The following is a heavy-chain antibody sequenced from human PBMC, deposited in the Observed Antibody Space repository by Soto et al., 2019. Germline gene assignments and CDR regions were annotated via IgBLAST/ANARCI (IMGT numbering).Heavy chain of an antibody. CDR3: ARDLGTMVRGVVVYFYAMDA. CDR2: INPVTGDT. J-gene: IGHJ6*02. V-gene: IGHV1-3*01. CDR1: GYTFTSYV. D-gene: IGHD3-10*01. Sequence: XSVKVSFKASGYTFTSYVINWVRQAPGQSLEWMGWINPVTGDTKYSQKFQGRVTITRDTSASTAYMELSSLRSEDTAVYYCARDLGTMVRGVVVYFYAMDAWGQGPTVTVSS.